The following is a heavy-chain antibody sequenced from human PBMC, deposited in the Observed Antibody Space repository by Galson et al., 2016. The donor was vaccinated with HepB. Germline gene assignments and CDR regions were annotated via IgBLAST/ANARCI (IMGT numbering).Heavy chain of an antibody. CDR3: SKGLGLHV. J-gene: IGHJ6*02. CDR1: GFTFNSYA. CDR2: ISGSADST. V-gene: IGHV3-23*01. D-gene: IGHD2-21*02. Sequence: SLRLSCAASGFTFNSYAMNWVRQAPGKGLQWVSSISGSADSTYYADSVKGRFTISRDNSKKTLYLQMNSLGAEDTAVYYCSKGLGLHVWGQGTTVTVSS.